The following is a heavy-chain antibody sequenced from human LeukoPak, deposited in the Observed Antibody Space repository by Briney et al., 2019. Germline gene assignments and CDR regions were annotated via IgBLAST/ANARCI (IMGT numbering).Heavy chain of an antibody. J-gene: IGHJ4*02. CDR1: GGSISSSSYY. CDR2: IYYSGST. Sequence: SETLSLTCTVSGGSISSSSYYWGWIRQPPGKGLEWIGSIYYSGSTYYNPSLKSRVTISVDTSKNQFSLKLSSVTAADTAVYYCARTYCSSTSCRFDYWGQGTLVTVSS. D-gene: IGHD2-2*01. CDR3: ARTYCSSTSCRFDY. V-gene: IGHV4-39*07.